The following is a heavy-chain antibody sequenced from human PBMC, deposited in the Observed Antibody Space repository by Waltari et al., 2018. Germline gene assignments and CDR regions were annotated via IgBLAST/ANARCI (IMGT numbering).Heavy chain of an antibody. CDR1: GGSISSGDYY. J-gene: IGHJ4*02. V-gene: IGHV4-30-4*01. CDR2: IYYSGST. Sequence: QVQLQESGPGLVKPSQTLSLTCTVSGGSISSGDYYWSWIRQPPGKGLEWIGYIYYSGSTYYNPSLKSRVTISVDTSKNQFSLKLSSVTAADTAVYYCARGGYYYDSSGSADFDYWGQGTLVTVSS. CDR3: ARGGYYYDSSGSADFDY. D-gene: IGHD3-22*01.